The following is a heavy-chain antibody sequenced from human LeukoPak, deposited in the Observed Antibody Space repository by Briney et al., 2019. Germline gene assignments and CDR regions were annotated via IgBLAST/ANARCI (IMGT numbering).Heavy chain of an antibody. J-gene: IGHJ4*02. CDR1: GFTFSSYG. D-gene: IGHD3/OR15-3a*01. Sequence: GGTLRLSCAASGFTFSSYGMSWVRQAPGKGLEWVSSVSTSSSYIYYADSMKGRFTISRNNAKNSLYLQMNSLRAEDTAVYYCARDGLALSDYFDYWGQGTLVTISS. CDR3: ARDGLALSDYFDY. CDR2: VSTSSSYI. V-gene: IGHV3-21*01.